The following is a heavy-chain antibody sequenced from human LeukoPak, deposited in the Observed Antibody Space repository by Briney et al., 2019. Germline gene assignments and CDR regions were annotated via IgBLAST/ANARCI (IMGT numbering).Heavy chain of an antibody. CDR3: ARHGRGRIEYAFDI. CDR1: GGSISSGGYY. J-gene: IGHJ3*02. Sequence: SETLSLTCTVSGGSISSGGYYWSWIRQHPGKGLEWIGYIYYSGSTYYNPSLKSRVTISVDTSKNQFSLKLSSVTAADTAVYYCARHGRGRIEYAFDIWGQGTMVTVSS. V-gene: IGHV4-31*03. CDR2: IYYSGST. D-gene: IGHD1-26*01.